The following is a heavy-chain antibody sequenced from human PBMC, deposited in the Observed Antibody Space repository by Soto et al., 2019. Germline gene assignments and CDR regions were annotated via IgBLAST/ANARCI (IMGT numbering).Heavy chain of an antibody. CDR2: IYHSGST. CDR3: ARYRGSWPYDYGMDV. D-gene: IGHD6-13*01. V-gene: IGHV4-4*02. CDR1: GGSISSSNW. Sequence: QVQLQESGPGLVKPSGTLSLTCAVSGGSISSSNWWSWVRQPPGKGLGWIGEIYHSGSTNYNPSLNRRVTISVVKSKNQFSLKLSSVTAADTAVYYCARYRGSWPYDYGMDVWGQGTTVTVSS. J-gene: IGHJ6*02.